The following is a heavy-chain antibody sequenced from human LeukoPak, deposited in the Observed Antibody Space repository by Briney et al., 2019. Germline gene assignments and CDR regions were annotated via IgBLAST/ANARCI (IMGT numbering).Heavy chain of an antibody. CDR3: ARGYSYGYVYQVDY. J-gene: IGHJ4*02. CDR1: GFTFSSYE. D-gene: IGHD5-18*01. V-gene: IGHV3-48*03. Sequence: GGSLRLSCAASGFTFSSYEMNWVRQAPGKGLEWVSYISSSGSTIYYADSVKGRFTISRDNAKNSLYLQMNSLRAGDTAVYYCARGYSYGYVYQVDYWGQGTLVTVSS. CDR2: ISSSGSTI.